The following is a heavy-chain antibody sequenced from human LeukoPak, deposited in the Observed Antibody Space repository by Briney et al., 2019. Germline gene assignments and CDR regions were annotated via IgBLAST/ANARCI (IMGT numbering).Heavy chain of an antibody. J-gene: IGHJ4*02. V-gene: IGHV3-7*04. CDR2: INQDGSEK. CDR1: EFTFSSYG. CDR3: ARLLSSSASCYDF. Sequence: GGSLRLSCAASEFTFSSYGMHWVRQAPGKGLEWVASINQDGSEKYYVDSVKGRFAISRDNAKNSLYLQMNSLRAEDTAVYYCARLLSSSASCYDFWGQGTLVTASS. D-gene: IGHD2-2*01.